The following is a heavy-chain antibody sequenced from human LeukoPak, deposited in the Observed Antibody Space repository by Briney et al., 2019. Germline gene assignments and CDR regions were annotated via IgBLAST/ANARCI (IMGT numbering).Heavy chain of an antibody. D-gene: IGHD6-19*01. CDR1: GYTFTGYY. V-gene: IGHV1-2*02. CDR3: ARLESGAGTTIDY. J-gene: IGHJ4*02. CDR2: IKPNSGGT. Sequence: ASVKVSCKASGYTFTGYYMHWVRQAPGRGLGWMGWIKPNSGGTNYAQKFQGRVTMTRDTSISTAYMELSRLRSDDTAVYYCARLESGAGTTIDYWGQGTLVTVSS.